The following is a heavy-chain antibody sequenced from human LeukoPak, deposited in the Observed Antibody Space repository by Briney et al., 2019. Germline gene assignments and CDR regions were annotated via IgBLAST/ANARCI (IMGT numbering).Heavy chain of an antibody. Sequence: GGSLRLSCAASGFTFSSYGMHWVRQAPGKGLEGVAVISYDGSNKYYADSVKGRFTISRDNSKNTLYLQMNSLRAEDTAVYYCAKGLTPYSSSRVNGMDVWGQGTTVTVSS. J-gene: IGHJ6*02. CDR3: AKGLTPYSSSRVNGMDV. D-gene: IGHD6-6*01. CDR2: ISYDGSNK. V-gene: IGHV3-30*18. CDR1: GFTFSSYG.